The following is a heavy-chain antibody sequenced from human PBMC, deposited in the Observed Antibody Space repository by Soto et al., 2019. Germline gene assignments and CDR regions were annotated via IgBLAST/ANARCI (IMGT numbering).Heavy chain of an antibody. V-gene: IGHV4-31*03. Sequence: SETLSLTCSVSGAALNSGNYYWSGIRQVPGKGLEWIGHIYVTGAVDYNPSLRDRITISQDTSERQFSLNLRLVTAADTAVYYCARLRIATNNSKWFDPWGQGTLVTVSS. CDR3: ARLRIATNNSKWFDP. D-gene: IGHD2-21*01. J-gene: IGHJ5*02. CDR1: GAALNSGNYY. CDR2: IYVTGAV.